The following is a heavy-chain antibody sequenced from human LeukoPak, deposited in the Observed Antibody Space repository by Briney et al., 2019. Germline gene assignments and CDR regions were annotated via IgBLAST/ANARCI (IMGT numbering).Heavy chain of an antibody. J-gene: IGHJ6*04. Sequence: GGSLRLSWAAAGFTFSSYSMNWVRQAPGKGREWVSSISSSSSYIYYADSVKGRFTISRDNAKNSLYLQMNSLRAEDTAVYYCARGDSFYGMDVWGKGPTVTVSS. CDR2: ISSSSSYI. V-gene: IGHV3-21*01. CDR3: ARGDSFYGMDV. CDR1: GFTFSSYS.